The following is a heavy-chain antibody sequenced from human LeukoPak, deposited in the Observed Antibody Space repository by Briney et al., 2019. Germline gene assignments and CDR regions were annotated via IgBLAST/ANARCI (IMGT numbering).Heavy chain of an antibody. D-gene: IGHD1-26*01. CDR3: ARSLVGATTWWFDP. Sequence: PGGSLRLSCAASGFTVSSNYMSWVRQAPGKGLEWVSVIYSGGSTYYADSVKGRFTISRDNSKNTLYLQMNSLRAEDTAVYYCARSLVGATTWWFDPWGHGTLVTVSS. V-gene: IGHV3-53*01. CDR1: GFTVSSNY. J-gene: IGHJ5*02. CDR2: IYSGGST.